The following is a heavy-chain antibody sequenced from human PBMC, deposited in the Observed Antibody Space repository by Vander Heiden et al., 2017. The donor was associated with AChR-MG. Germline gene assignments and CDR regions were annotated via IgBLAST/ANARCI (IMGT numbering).Heavy chain of an antibody. D-gene: IGHD4-17*01. CDR2: IFSNDEK. Sequence: QVTLKESGPVQVKPTETLTLTCTVSGFSLSTARVGVSWIRQPPGKALEWLAHIFSNDEKSYSTSRWTRLTISKDTSKSQVILTMTNVDPVDTATYFCARIAFDDGASFYYGMDVWGQGTTVTVSS. V-gene: IGHV2-26*01. CDR3: ARIAFDDGASFYYGMDV. CDR1: GFSLSTARVG. J-gene: IGHJ6*02.